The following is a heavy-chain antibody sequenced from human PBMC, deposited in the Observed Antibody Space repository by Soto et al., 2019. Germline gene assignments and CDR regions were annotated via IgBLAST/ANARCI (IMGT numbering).Heavy chain of an antibody. D-gene: IGHD2-8*01. J-gene: IGHJ4*02. Sequence: GGSLRLSCAASGFTFSDYYMSWIRQATGKGLEWVSYISSSGSTIYYADSVKGRFTISRDNAKNSLYLQMNSLRAEDTAVYYCARARVGYCTNGVCYHFDYWGQGTLVTVSS. CDR2: ISSSGSTI. CDR1: GFTFSDYY. V-gene: IGHV3-11*01. CDR3: ARARVGYCTNGVCYHFDY.